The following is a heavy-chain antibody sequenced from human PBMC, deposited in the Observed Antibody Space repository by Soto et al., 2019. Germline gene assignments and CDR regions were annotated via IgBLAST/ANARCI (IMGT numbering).Heavy chain of an antibody. CDR1: GFSLTTYGVG. CDR3: AHRVVAGPVFDS. D-gene: IGHD2-15*01. V-gene: IGHV2-5*02. Sequence: QITLKASGPTLVKPTKTLTLTCTFSGFSLTTYGVGVCWFRQPPGKALEWLALIYWDDDWRYSLSLKSRLTITKDTSKNQVVLTMTNMDPVDTATYYCAHRVVAGPVFDSWGQGTLVTVSS. J-gene: IGHJ4*02. CDR2: IYWDDDW.